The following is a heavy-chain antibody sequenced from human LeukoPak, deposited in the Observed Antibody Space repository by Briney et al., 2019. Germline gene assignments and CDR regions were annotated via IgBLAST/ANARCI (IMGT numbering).Heavy chain of an antibody. D-gene: IGHD5-12*01. CDR2: LYYSGST. Sequence: SETLSLTCTVSGGSISSYYWSWIRQPPGKGLEWIGHLYYSGSTNYNPSLKSRVTISVDTSKNQFSLKVSYVTAADTAVYYCARGLATIADWGQGTLVTVSS. CDR3: ARGLATIAD. V-gene: IGHV4-59*01. CDR1: GGSISSYY. J-gene: IGHJ4*02.